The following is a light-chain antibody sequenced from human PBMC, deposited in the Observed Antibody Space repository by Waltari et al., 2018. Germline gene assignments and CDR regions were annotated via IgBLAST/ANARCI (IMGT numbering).Light chain of an antibody. CDR3: QQYDRHSFS. CDR2: KSS. Sequence: DIQMTQSPSTLSTFVGDSVTITCRASQNTIIWLAWCQQKTGKAPRLLIYKSSILQSGVPSRFSGSASGTEFNLTISSLQPDDFATYYCQQYDRHSFSFGQGTRLDLK. V-gene: IGKV1-5*03. CDR1: QNTIIW. J-gene: IGKJ2*03.